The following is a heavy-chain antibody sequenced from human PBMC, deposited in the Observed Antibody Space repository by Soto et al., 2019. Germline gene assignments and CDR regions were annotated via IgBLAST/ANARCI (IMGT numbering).Heavy chain of an antibody. CDR2: ISAYNGNT. Sequence: GASVKVSCKASGGTFSSYAISWVRQAPGQGLEWMGWISAYNGNTNYAQKLQGRVTMTTDTSTSTAYMELRSLRSDDTAVYYCARDEYYYDSSGYSPPHHWGQGTLVTVSS. CDR3: ARDEYYYDSSGYSPPHH. CDR1: GGTFSSYA. J-gene: IGHJ5*02. V-gene: IGHV1-18*01. D-gene: IGHD3-22*01.